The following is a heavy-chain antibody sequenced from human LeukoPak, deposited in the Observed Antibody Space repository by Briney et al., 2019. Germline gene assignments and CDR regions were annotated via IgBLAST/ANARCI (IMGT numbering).Heavy chain of an antibody. Sequence: GGSLRLSCAASGFTFSSYGMHWVRQAPGKGLEWVAVISYDGSNKYNADSVKGRFTISRDNTKNTLYLQMNSLRAEDTAVYYCAKDQSHDYGPSYYYYGMDVWGQGTTVTVSS. J-gene: IGHJ6*02. D-gene: IGHD4-17*01. CDR1: GFTFSSYG. CDR2: ISYDGSNK. CDR3: AKDQSHDYGPSYYYYGMDV. V-gene: IGHV3-30*18.